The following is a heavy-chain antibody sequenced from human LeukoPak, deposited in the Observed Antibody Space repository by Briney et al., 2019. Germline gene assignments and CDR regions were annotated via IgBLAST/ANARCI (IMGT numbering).Heavy chain of an antibody. Sequence: SETLSLTCTVSGGSISSYYWSWLRQPPGQGLEWIVYIYYSGRTNSNPSLKRRVTISVDTSKNQFSLKLSSVTAADTAVYYCARTTEGYCRGRSCYAYYYYMDGWGKGTTVTVSS. CDR3: ARTTEGYCRGRSCYAYYYYMDG. V-gene: IGHV4-59*01. D-gene: IGHD2-15*01. J-gene: IGHJ6*03. CDR1: GGSISSYY. CDR2: IYYSGRT.